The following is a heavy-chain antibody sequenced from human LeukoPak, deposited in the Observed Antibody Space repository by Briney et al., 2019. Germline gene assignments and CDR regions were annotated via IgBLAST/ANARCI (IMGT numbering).Heavy chain of an antibody. D-gene: IGHD3-22*01. J-gene: IGHJ2*01. V-gene: IGHV3-20*04. Sequence: PGGSLRLSCAASGFTFDDYGMSWVRQAPGKGLEWVSGVNWNGVSTGYADSVKGRFTISRDNAKNSLYLQMNSLRAEDTAVYYCARARADDSSGYYSYWYFDLWGRGTLVTVSS. CDR3: ARARADDSSGYYSYWYFDL. CDR1: GFTFDDYG. CDR2: VNWNGVST.